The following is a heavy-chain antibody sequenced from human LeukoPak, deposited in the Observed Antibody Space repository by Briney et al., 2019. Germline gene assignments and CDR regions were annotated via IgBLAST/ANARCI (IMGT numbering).Heavy chain of an antibody. D-gene: IGHD6-13*01. Sequence: PGGSLRLSCAASGFTFSTYTMNWVRQAPGKGLEWVSYIRTKSRSINYADSVKGRFTISRDNAKNSLFLQMDSLRDQDTAVYYCARDGGNSWDLDYWGQGILVTVSS. CDR3: ARDGGNSWDLDY. J-gene: IGHJ4*02. CDR2: IRTKSRSI. CDR1: GFTFSTYT. V-gene: IGHV3-48*02.